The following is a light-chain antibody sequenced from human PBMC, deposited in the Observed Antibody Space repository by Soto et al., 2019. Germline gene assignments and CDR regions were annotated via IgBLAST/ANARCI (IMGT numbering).Light chain of an antibody. CDR2: DGS. V-gene: IGKV1-5*01. CDR3: QQFNTFT. Sequence: DIQMTQSPSTLSASVGDRVTITCRASQSITSWLAWYQQKPGKAPKLLIYDGSSLESGVPSRFSSSGSGTEFTLPISSLQPDDFATYYCQQFNTFTFGGGTKVEIK. J-gene: IGKJ4*01. CDR1: QSITSW.